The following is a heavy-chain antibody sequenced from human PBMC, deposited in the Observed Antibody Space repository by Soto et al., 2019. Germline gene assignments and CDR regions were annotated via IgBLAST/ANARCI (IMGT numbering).Heavy chain of an antibody. CDR1: GGTFSSSV. J-gene: IGHJ4*02. V-gene: IGHV1-69*01. CDR3: SQSSSPLGVDN. D-gene: IGHD6-19*01. CDR2: IIPMFEKT. Sequence: QVQLVQSGAEVKTPGSSVKVSCRASGGTFSSSVISWVRQAPGQGLEWMGGIIPMFEKTTSAQRFQDRVSITADETTSTAYMELSSLRNVDTALYFCSQSSSPLGVDNWGQATLVTVSS.